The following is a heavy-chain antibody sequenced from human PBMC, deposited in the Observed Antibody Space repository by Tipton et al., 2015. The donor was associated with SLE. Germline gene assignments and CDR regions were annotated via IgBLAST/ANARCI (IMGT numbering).Heavy chain of an antibody. CDR3: ALVAAVGRIDY. CDR2: VYISGDT. J-gene: IGHJ4*01. Sequence: TLSLTCTVSGGSISRGSYFWTWIRQPAGKGLEWIGRVYISGDTNYNPPLKSRVTISVDTSKNQFFLRLTSVTAADTAVYYCALVAAVGRIDYWGHGTLVTVSP. V-gene: IGHV4-61*02. CDR1: GGSISRGSYF. D-gene: IGHD6-13*01.